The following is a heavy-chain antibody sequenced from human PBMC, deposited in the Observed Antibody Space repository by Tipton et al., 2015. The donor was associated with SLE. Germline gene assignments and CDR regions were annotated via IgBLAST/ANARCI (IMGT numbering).Heavy chain of an antibody. CDR2: IYYSGST. V-gene: IGHV4-4*02. D-gene: IGHD1-26*01. Sequence: SLRLSCAASGFTFSSYWMSWVRQPPGKGLEWIGSIYYSGSTYYNPSLKSRVTISVDTSKNQFSLKLSSVTAADTAVYYCARGGATRGFGYWGQGTLVTVSS. J-gene: IGHJ4*02. CDR1: GFTFSSYW. CDR3: ARGGATRGFGY.